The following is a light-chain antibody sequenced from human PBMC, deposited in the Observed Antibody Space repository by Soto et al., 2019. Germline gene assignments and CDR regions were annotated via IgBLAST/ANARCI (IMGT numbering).Light chain of an antibody. V-gene: IGKV3-15*01. J-gene: IGKJ1*01. CDR3: QQYNKWPKT. CDR2: DAS. CDR1: QSVSSN. Sequence: EIVMTQSPGTLSVSPGERATLSCRASQSVSSNLAWYQQKPGQAPRLLIYDASTRATGIPARFSGSGSGTAFTLIISSLQSEDFAVYHCQQYNKWPKTFGQGTKVEIK.